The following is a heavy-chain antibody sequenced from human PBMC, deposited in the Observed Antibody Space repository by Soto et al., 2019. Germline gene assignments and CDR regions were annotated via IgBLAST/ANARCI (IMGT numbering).Heavy chain of an antibody. CDR2: ISAYNGNT. CDR1: GYTFTSYG. Sequence: GASVKVSCKASGYTFTSYGISWVRQAPGQGLEWMGWISAYNGNTNYAQKLQGRVTMTTDTSTSTAYMELRSLRSDDTAVYYCARVYYEIMSGYSWYIDVRGKGTTVTLSS. J-gene: IGHJ6*03. V-gene: IGHV1-18*01. CDR3: ARVYYEIMSGYSWYIDV. D-gene: IGHD3-9*01.